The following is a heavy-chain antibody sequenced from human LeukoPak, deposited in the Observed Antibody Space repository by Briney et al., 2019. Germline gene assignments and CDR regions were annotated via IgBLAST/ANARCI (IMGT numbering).Heavy chain of an antibody. CDR2: ISSYNGNT. D-gene: IGHD3-22*01. CDR3: ARTVSDYDSSGYYPDFDY. J-gene: IGHJ4*02. CDR1: XYTFTXYG. V-gene: IGHV1-18*01. Sequence: XXVSCXXXXYTFTXYGISWVRQAPGQGLEWMGWISSYNGNTNYAQKVQGRVTMTTDTSTRTAYMELRSLRSDDTAVYYCARTVSDYDSSGYYPDFDYWGQGTLVTVSS.